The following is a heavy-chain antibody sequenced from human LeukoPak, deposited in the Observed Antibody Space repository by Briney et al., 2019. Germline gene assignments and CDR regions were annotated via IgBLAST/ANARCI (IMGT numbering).Heavy chain of an antibody. CDR2: MCGSAGCT. Sequence: GGSLRLSCAASGFTFNIYAMSWVRLAPGKGLQWVASMCGSAGCTYYADSVTGRFTISRDNSKNILYLQMNSLRAEDTAIYYCTRDRPNYHESNGHYYTLDGDHWGQGTLVTVSS. J-gene: IGHJ5*02. CDR3: TRDRPNYHESNGHYYTLDGDH. V-gene: IGHV3-23*01. D-gene: IGHD3-22*01. CDR1: GFTFNIYA.